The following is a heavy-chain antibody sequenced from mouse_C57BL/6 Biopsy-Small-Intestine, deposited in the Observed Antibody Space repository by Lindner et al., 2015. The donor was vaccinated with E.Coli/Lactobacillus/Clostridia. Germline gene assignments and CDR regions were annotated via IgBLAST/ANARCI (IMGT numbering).Heavy chain of an antibody. J-gene: IGHJ4*01. Sequence: VQLQESGAELAKPGASVKLSCKASGHTFISYWIHWVKQRPGQGLEWIGYINPSSGYTDYHQKFKDKATLTADKSSNTAFMQLSSLTYEDSAVYYCARGDSMDYWGQGTSVTVSS. CDR1: GHTFISYW. CDR2: INPSSGYT. V-gene: IGHV1-7*01. CDR3: ARGDSMDY.